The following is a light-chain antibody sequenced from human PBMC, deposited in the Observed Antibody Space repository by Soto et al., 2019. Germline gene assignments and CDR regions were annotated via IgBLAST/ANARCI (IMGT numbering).Light chain of an antibody. CDR2: LNSDGSH. J-gene: IGLJ3*02. Sequence: QAVVTQSPSASASLGASVKLTCTLSSGHSTYAIAWHQQQPEKGPRYLMNLNSDGSHSKGDGIPDRFSGSSSGTERYLTSSSLESEDEADYYCQTWGTGIWVFGGGTKLTVL. CDR1: SGHSTYA. V-gene: IGLV4-69*01. CDR3: QTWGTGIWV.